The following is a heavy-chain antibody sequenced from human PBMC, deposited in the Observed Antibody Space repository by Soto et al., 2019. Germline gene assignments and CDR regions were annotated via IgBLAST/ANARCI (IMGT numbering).Heavy chain of an antibody. J-gene: IGHJ4*02. CDR1: VFIFSSYA. D-gene: IGHD6-19*01. CDR3: AKFFVAGTRGYFDS. Sequence: PGWSLRLSCSASVFIFSSYAMSWVRQAPGKGLEWVSAISASGDNAYYADSVKGRFTISRDRSKSLYLQMKSLRAEDTAIYYCAKFFVAGTRGYFDSWGQGPRSPSPQ. CDR2: ISASGDNA. V-gene: IGHV3-23*01.